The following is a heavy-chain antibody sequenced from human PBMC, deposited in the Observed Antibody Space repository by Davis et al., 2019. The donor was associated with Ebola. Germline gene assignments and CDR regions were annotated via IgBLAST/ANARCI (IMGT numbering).Heavy chain of an antibody. J-gene: IGHJ4*02. CDR2: ISGSGGST. CDR1: GFTFPNYA. CDR3: SSWVSSHFDF. Sequence: GESLKISCAVSGFTFPNYAMSWVRQAPGKGLEWVSTISGSGGSTYYADSVKGRFTISRDNSKNTLFLQMDSLRPEDTAMYYCSSWVSSHFDFWGRGTLVTVSS. D-gene: IGHD6-13*01. V-gene: IGHV3-23*01.